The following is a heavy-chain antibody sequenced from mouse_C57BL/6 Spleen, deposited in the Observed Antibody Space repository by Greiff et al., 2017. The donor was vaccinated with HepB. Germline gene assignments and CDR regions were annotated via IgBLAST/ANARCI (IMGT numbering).Heavy chain of an antibody. V-gene: IGHV6-6*01. CDR2: IRNKANNHAT. D-gene: IGHD1-1*01. CDR3: TRGDHGSSYWYFDV. CDR1: GFTFSDAW. Sequence: EVHLVESGGGLVQPGGSMKLSCAASGFTFSDAWMDWVRQSPEKGLEWVAEIRNKANNHATYYAESVKGRFTISRDDSKSSVYLQMNSLRAEDTGIYYCTRGDHGSSYWYFDVWGTGTTVTVSS. J-gene: IGHJ1*03.